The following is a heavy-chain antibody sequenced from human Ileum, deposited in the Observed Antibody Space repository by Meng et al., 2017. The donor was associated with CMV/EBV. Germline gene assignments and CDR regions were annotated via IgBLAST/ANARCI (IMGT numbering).Heavy chain of an antibody. CDR1: GGSISSSSYY. Sequence: LPCTVSGGSISSSSYYWGWIRQPPGKGLEWIGSIYYSGSTYYNPSLKSRVTISVDTSKNQFSLKLSSVTAADTAVYYCARVGDAFDIWGQGTMVTVSS. J-gene: IGHJ3*02. V-gene: IGHV4-39*07. CDR3: ARVGDAFDI. CDR2: IYYSGST. D-gene: IGHD3-16*01.